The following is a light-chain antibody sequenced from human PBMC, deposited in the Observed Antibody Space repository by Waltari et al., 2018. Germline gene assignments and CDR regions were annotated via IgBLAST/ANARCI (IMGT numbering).Light chain of an antibody. CDR1: QSVGSP. J-gene: IGKJ5*01. Sequence: EIVLTQSPVTLSLAPGERATPSCWASQSVGSPLAWYQQKPGQAPRLLMYDASNRATGVPARFNGSGSGTDFTLTIISLQSEDSVVYYCQQRSNWPPITFGQGTRLEIK. CDR2: DAS. CDR3: QQRSNWPPIT. V-gene: IGKV3-11*01.